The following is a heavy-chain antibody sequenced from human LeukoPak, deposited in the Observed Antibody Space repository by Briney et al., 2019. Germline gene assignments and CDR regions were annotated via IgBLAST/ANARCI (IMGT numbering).Heavy chain of an antibody. CDR1: GFTFSNYA. Sequence: PGGSLRLSCAASGFTFSNYAMSWVRQAPAKGLEWVSALSSSGGDTFYADSVKGRFTISRDTSKNTLYLQMYSLRAEDTAVYFCAKQSAGSAAWYSLHYDFWGQGTLVTVSS. CDR2: LSSSGGDT. V-gene: IGHV3-23*01. J-gene: IGHJ4*02. CDR3: AKQSAGSAAWYSLHYDF. D-gene: IGHD6-13*01.